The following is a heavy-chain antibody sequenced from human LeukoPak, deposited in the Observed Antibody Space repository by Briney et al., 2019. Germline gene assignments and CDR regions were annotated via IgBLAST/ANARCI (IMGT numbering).Heavy chain of an antibody. CDR1: GFTFSSYE. D-gene: IGHD3-10*01. CDR2: ISSSGSTI. V-gene: IGHV3-48*03. CDR3: ARPEFGELWW. J-gene: IGHJ4*02. Sequence: GGSLRLSCAASGFTFSSYEMNWVRQAPGKGLEWVSYISSSGSTIYYADSVKGRFTISRDNAKNSLYLQMNSLRAEDTAVYYCARPEFGELWWWGQGTLVTVSS.